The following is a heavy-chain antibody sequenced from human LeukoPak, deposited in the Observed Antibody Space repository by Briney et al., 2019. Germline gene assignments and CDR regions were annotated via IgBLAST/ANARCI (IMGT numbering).Heavy chain of an antibody. J-gene: IGHJ4*02. D-gene: IGHD6-13*01. CDR1: GFTFCSYW. Sequence: GGSLRLSCAASGFTFCSYWMSWVRQAPGKGLEWVANIKQDGSEKYYVDSVKGRFTISRDNAKNSLYLRMNSLRAEDTAVYYCARDVPPKQHGLDYWGQGTLVTVSS. CDR2: IKQDGSEK. CDR3: ARDVPPKQHGLDY. V-gene: IGHV3-7*03.